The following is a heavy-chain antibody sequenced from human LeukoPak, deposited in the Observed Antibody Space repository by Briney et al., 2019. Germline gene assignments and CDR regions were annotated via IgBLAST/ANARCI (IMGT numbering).Heavy chain of an antibody. CDR1: GLTFNSYD. Sequence: GGSLRLSCAASGLTFNSYDLSWVRQAPGKGLDWVSGITGSCGSAFYADSVKGRFTISRDNSKNTLYLQMNSLRAEDTAVYYCAKVSWSASDRHCWGQGTLVTVSS. V-gene: IGHV3-23*01. J-gene: IGHJ4*02. D-gene: IGHD3-3*01. CDR2: ITGSCGSA. CDR3: AKVSWSASDRHC.